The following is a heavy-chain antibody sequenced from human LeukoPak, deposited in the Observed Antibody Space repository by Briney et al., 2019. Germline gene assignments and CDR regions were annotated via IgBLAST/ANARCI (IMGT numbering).Heavy chain of an antibody. CDR1: GDSISNNSAA. Sequence: SQTLSLTCAISGDSISNNSAAWNWIRQSPSRGLEWLGRTYYRSKWYNDYAVSVKSRITINPDTSKNQFSLRLNSVTPEDTAMYYCARGSGSFYTCWGQGTLVTVSS. J-gene: IGHJ1*01. CDR2: TYYRSKWYN. CDR3: ARGSGSFYTC. D-gene: IGHD1-26*01. V-gene: IGHV6-1*01.